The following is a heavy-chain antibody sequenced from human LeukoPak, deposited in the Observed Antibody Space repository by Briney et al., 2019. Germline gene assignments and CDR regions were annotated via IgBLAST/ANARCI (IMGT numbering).Heavy chain of an antibody. CDR2: SYGLGIT. Sequence: SETLSLTCTVAGASISNSYWNWIRQSAEDGLEWIGRSYGLGITTYNPSLESRVTMSIDISKNQFSLNLTSVTAADTAVYYCARDATTFGSDLLKNWYFDLWGRGTLVTVSS. CDR3: ARDATTFGSDLLKNWYFDL. V-gene: IGHV4-4*07. D-gene: IGHD3-3*01. J-gene: IGHJ2*01. CDR1: GASISNSY.